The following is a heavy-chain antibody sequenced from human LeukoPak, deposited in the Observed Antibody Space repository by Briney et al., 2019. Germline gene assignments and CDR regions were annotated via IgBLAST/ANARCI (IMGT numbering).Heavy chain of an antibody. Sequence: SETLSLTCTVSGGPISSYYWSWIRQPPGKGLEWIGYIYYSGSTNYNPSLKSRVTISVDTSKNQFSLKLSSVTAADTAVYYCARWATIAFDIWGQGTMVTVSS. J-gene: IGHJ3*02. D-gene: IGHD5-12*01. CDR3: ARWATIAFDI. CDR2: IYYSGST. V-gene: IGHV4-59*01. CDR1: GGPISSYY.